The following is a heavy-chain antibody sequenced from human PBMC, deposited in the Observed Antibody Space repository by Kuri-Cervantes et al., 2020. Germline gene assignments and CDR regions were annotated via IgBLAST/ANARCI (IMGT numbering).Heavy chain of an antibody. V-gene: IGHV3-13*01. CDR1: GFTFSSYD. Sequence: GESLKISCAASGFTFSSYDMHWVRQATGKGLEWVSAIGTAGDTYYPGSVKGRFTISRENAKNSLYLQMNSLKASDTAMYYCARPPPNFGHCGGDCYSDAFDIWGQGTMVTVSS. CDR2: IGTAGDT. CDR3: ARPPPNFGHCGGDCYSDAFDI. J-gene: IGHJ3*02. D-gene: IGHD2-21*01.